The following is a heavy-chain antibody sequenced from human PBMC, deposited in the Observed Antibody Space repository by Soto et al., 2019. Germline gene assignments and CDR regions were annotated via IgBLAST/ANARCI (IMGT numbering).Heavy chain of an antibody. CDR2: VYYSGRT. V-gene: IGHV4-39*01. J-gene: IGHJ4*02. CDR1: GASISSTNYY. Sequence: QVQLQESGPGLVKPSETLSITCTVSGASISSTNYYWGWIRQSPGKLLEWIGSVYYSGRTYYNPSPHSRVSMSIATTKNQFFLTLNSVTAAATAVYYCARYDILTVYFPQSSFDYWGQGTLVTVSS. CDR3: ARYDILTVYFPQSSFDY. D-gene: IGHD3-9*01.